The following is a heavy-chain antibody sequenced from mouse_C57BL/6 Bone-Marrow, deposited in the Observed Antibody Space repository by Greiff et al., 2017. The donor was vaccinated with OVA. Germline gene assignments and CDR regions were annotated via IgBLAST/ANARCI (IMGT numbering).Heavy chain of an antibody. CDR1: GYTFTDYY. CDR2: INPYNGGT. V-gene: IGHV1-19*01. Sequence: VQLQQSGPVLVKPGASVKMSCKASGYTFTDYYMNWVKQSHGKSLEWIGVINPYNGGTSYNQKFKGKATLTVDKSSSTAYMELNSLTSEDSAVYYCARRELGFAYWGQGTLVTVSA. J-gene: IGHJ3*01. D-gene: IGHD4-1*01. CDR3: ARRELGFAY.